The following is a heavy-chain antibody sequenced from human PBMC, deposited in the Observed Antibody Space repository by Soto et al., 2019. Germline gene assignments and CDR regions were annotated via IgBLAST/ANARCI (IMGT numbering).Heavy chain of an antibody. CDR2: INHSGST. V-gene: IGHV4-34*01. CDR3: ARGIGGYFVN. Sequence: SETLSLTCAVYGGSFSGYYWSWIRQPPGKGLEWIGEINHSGSTNYNPSLKSRVTISVDTSKNQFSLKLSSVTAADTAVYYCARGIGGYFVNWGQGTLVTVSS. CDR1: GGSFSGYY. D-gene: IGHD3-22*01. J-gene: IGHJ4*02.